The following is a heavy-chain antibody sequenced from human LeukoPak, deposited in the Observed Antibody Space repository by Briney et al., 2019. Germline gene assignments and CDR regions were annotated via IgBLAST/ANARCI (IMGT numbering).Heavy chain of an antibody. CDR2: IYHSGST. CDR1: GGSISSYY. Sequence: SETLSLTCTVSGGSISSYYWSWIRQPPGKGLEWIGSIYHSGSTYYNPSLKSRVTISVDTSKNQVSLNLRSVTAADSAVYYCARSRRGSTWWGAFDIWGQGTMVTVSS. V-gene: IGHV4-59*01. D-gene: IGHD6-13*01. J-gene: IGHJ3*02. CDR3: ARSRRGSTWWGAFDI.